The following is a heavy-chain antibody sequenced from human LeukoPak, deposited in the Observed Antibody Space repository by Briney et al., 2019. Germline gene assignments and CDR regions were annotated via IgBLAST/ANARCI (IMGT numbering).Heavy chain of an antibody. CDR3: AKDRSCTNDICHGDFDY. Sequence: GGSLRLSCAASGSTFSSYAVSWVRQAPGKGLEWVSSISGSGGSTYSADSVKGRFTISRDNSKDTLYLQMNSLRAEDTALYYCAKDRSCTNDICHGDFDYWGQGTLVTVSS. CDR2: ISGSGGST. CDR1: GSTFSSYA. V-gene: IGHV3-23*01. D-gene: IGHD2-8*01. J-gene: IGHJ4*02.